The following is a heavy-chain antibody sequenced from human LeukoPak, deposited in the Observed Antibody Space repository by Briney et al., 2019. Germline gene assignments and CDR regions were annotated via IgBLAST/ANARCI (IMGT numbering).Heavy chain of an antibody. CDR1: GFTVSSNY. D-gene: IGHD3-10*02. V-gene: IGHV3-66*02. J-gene: IGHJ4*02. CDR3: ARSPRFGEFNY. Sequence: GGSLRLSCAASGFTVSSNYMSWVRQAPGKGLEWVSVIYSGGNTYYADSVKGRFTISRDSSRNTLYLQINSLRPEDTAVYYCARSPRFGEFNYWGQGTLVTVSS. CDR2: IYSGGNT.